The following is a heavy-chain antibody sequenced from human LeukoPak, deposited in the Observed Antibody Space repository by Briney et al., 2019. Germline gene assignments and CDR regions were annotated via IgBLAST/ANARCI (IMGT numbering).Heavy chain of an antibody. D-gene: IGHD2-15*01. V-gene: IGHV4-39*01. Sequence: SETLSLTCTVSGGSISSSSYYWGWIRQPPGKGLEWIGSIYYSGSTYYNSSLKSRVTISVDTSKNQFSLKLTSVTAADTAAYYCARKGDVVVVAGNWFDPWGQGTLVIASS. CDR3: ARKGDVVVVAGNWFDP. CDR2: IYYSGST. J-gene: IGHJ5*02. CDR1: GGSISSSSYY.